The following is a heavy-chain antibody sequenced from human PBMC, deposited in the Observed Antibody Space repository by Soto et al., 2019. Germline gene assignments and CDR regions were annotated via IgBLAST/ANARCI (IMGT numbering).Heavy chain of an antibody. Sequence: LLESGGTLVQPGGSLRLSCAASGFDFSTYAMTWVCQAPGKGLEWVSGITYSGDTTYYADSVKGRFTISRDNSRDTLYLQMNSLRADDTAMYYCAKDWPGTSSVTADYWGQGTLVTVSS. J-gene: IGHJ4*02. CDR1: GFDFSTYA. D-gene: IGHD4-17*01. CDR2: ITYSGDTT. CDR3: AKDWPGTSSVTADY. V-gene: IGHV3-23*01.